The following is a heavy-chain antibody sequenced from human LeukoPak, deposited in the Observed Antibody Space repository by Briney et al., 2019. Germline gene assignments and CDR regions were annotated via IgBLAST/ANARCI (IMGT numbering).Heavy chain of an antibody. CDR3: ASGYRGHDFHY. CDR1: GFTFSSYG. Sequence: PGRSLRLSCAASGFTFSSYGMHWVRQAPGKGLEWVAAIYYDGINKYYADSVKGRFTISRDNSKNTLYLQMNSLRAEDTAVYYCASGYRGHDFHYWGQGTLVAVSS. D-gene: IGHD5-12*01. CDR2: IYYDGINK. V-gene: IGHV3-33*01. J-gene: IGHJ4*02.